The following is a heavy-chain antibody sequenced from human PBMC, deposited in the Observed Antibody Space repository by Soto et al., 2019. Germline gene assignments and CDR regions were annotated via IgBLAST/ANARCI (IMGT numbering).Heavy chain of an antibody. V-gene: IGHV4-39*01. Sequence: PSETLSLTCAVSGGSISSSSYFWGWIRLPPGKGLEWIGTIYYSGSTYYNPSLKSRVTISVDTSKNQFSLKLTSVTAADTAVYYCARRRGSSWYSDYWGQGTLVTVSS. J-gene: IGHJ4*02. CDR1: GGSISSSSYF. CDR2: IYYSGST. D-gene: IGHD6-13*01. CDR3: ARRRGSSWYSDY.